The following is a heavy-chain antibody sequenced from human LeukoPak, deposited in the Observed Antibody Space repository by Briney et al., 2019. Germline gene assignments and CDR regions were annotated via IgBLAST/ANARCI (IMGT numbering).Heavy chain of an antibody. CDR3: ASGSYFD. D-gene: IGHD3-10*01. CDR1: GFTFSDYW. Sequence: GGSLRLSCAASGFTFSDYWMHWVRQAPGKGLVWVSHINSDGSSTTYADSVKGRFTISRDNAKNTLFLQMNSLRDEDTAVYYCASGSYFDWGQGTLVTVSS. CDR2: INSDGSST. V-gene: IGHV3-74*01. J-gene: IGHJ4*02.